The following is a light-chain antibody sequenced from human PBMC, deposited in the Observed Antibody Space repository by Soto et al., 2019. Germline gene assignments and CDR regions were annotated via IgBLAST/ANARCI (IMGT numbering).Light chain of an antibody. V-gene: IGKV3-20*01. CDR1: QSVSSSY. J-gene: IGKJ2*01. Sequence: EIVLTQSPGTLSLSPGERATLSCRASQSVSSSYLAWYQQKPGQAPRLLISDAASSATGIPDRFSGSESGTDFTLTISRLEAEDFAVYYCQRYGSSSYTFGQGTKLEIK. CDR2: DAA. CDR3: QRYGSSSYT.